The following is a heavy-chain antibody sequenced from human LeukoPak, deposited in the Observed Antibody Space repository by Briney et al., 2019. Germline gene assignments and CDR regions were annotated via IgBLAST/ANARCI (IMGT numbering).Heavy chain of an antibody. D-gene: IGHD1-26*01. V-gene: IGHV3-23*01. CDR1: GFTFNSYA. J-gene: IGHJ4*02. CDR3: AKDLGRYRNNYFDY. CDR2: TSGSGGGT. Sequence: GGSLRLSCAASGFTFNSYAMSWVRQAPEKGLEWVATTSGSGGGTYYADSVKGRFTISRDDSKNTLYLQMNSLRAEDMAVYYCAKDLGRYRNNYFDYWGQGTLVTVSS.